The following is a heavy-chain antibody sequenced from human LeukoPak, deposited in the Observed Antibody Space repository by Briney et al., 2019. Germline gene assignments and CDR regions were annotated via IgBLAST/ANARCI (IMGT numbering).Heavy chain of an antibody. CDR1: GCRFAGYW. CDR3: ARLQWLQYNWFDP. Sequence: GESLKISCKGSGCRFAGYWIGWVRQMPGKGLEWMGIIYPGDSDTRYSPSFQGQVTISVDKSISTAYVQWSSLKASDTAMYFCARLQWLQYNWFDPWGQGTLVAVSS. CDR2: IYPGDSDT. D-gene: IGHD3-22*01. V-gene: IGHV5-51*01. J-gene: IGHJ5*02.